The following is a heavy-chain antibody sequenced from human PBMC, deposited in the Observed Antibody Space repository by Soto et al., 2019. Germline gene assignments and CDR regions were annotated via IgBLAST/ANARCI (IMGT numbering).Heavy chain of an antibody. CDR2: IYYSGST. CDR1: GVSVSSGSYY. V-gene: IGHV4-61*01. D-gene: IGHD2-15*01. CDR3: ARAAVVAATPSWTQLGGFDP. Sequence: ASETLSLTCTVSGVSVSSGSYYWSWIRQPPGKGLEWIGYIYYSGSTNYNPSLKSRVTISVDTSKNQFSLKLSSVTAADTAVYYCARAAVVAATPSWTQLGGFDPWGQGTLVTVSS. J-gene: IGHJ5*02.